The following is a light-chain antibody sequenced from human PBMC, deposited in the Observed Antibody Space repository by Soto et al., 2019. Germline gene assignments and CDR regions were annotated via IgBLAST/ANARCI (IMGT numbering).Light chain of an antibody. Sequence: QSALTQPASVSGSHGQSITISCTGTSSDVGAYNYVSWYQQHPGKAPKLMIYDVSNRPSGVSNRFSGSKSGNTASLTISGLQAEDEADYYCSSYTSSSTLVFGGGTQLTVL. V-gene: IGLV2-14*01. CDR3: SSYTSSSTLV. J-gene: IGLJ2*01. CDR2: DVS. CDR1: SSDVGAYNY.